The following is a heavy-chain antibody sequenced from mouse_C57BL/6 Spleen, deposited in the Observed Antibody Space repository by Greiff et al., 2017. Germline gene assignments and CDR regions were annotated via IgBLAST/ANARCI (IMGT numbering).Heavy chain of an antibody. CDR2: IDPEDGDT. Sequence: VQLKQSGAELVRPGASVKLSCTASGFNIKDYYMHWVKQRPEQGLEWIGRIDPEDGDTEYAPKFQGKATMTADTSSTTAYLQISSLTSEDTAVYYCTTRYGSSYTYWGQGTTLTVSS. J-gene: IGHJ2*01. CDR1: GFNIKDYY. D-gene: IGHD1-1*01. V-gene: IGHV14-1*01. CDR3: TTRYGSSYTY.